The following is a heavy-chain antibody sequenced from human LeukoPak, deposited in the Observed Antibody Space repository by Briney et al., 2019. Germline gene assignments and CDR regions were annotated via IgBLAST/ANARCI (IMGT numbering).Heavy chain of an antibody. D-gene: IGHD3-16*01. Sequence: ASVKVSCKASGYTLTDYYLHWVRQAPGQGLKWMGWINPNSGATHYAQSFQARVTMTRDTSIASSYMELTGFESDDTAVYYCARGRRILGGPENAGDFFDFWGQGSLVTVSS. CDR1: GYTLTDYY. V-gene: IGHV1-2*02. J-gene: IGHJ4*01. CDR3: ARGRRILGGPENAGDFFDF. CDR2: INPNSGAT.